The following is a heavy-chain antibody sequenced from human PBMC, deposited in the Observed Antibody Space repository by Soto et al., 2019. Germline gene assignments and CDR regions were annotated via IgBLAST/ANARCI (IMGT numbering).Heavy chain of an antibody. CDR2: IIPIFGTA. V-gene: IGHV1-69*12. D-gene: IGHD5-18*01. J-gene: IGHJ6*02. CDR3: ATNSYGTMNYYYYNMDV. Sequence: QVQLVQSGAEVKKPGSSVKVSCKASGGTFSSYPVNWVRQAPGQGLEWMGGIIPIFGTADYAQKFQGRVTIIADESXSXXYMDLSSLRSEDTAVYYCATNSYGTMNYYYYNMDVWGQGTTVTVSS. CDR1: GGTFSSYP.